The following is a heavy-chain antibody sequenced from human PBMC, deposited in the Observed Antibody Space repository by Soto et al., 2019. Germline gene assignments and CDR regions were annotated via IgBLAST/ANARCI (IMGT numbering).Heavy chain of an antibody. CDR3: ARANNRLYYGMDV. Sequence: ASVKVSCKASGYTFTGYYVHWVRQAPGQGLEWMGWINPNSGGTNYAQKFQGWVTMTRDTSISTAYMELSRLRSDDTAVYHCARANNRLYYGMDVWGQGTTVTVSS. D-gene: IGHD6-19*01. V-gene: IGHV1-2*04. CDR2: INPNSGGT. J-gene: IGHJ6*02. CDR1: GYTFTGYY.